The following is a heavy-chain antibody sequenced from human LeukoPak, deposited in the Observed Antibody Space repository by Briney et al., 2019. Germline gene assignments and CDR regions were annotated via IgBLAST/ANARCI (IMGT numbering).Heavy chain of an antibody. CDR1: GFTVSSNY. Sequence: PGGSLRLSCAASGFTVSSNYMSWVRQAPGKGLEWVSVIYSGGSTYYADSVKGRFTISRDNSKNTLYLQMNSLRAEDTAVYYCARPHSGSYYYAFDIWGQGTMVTVSS. CDR2: IYSGGST. V-gene: IGHV3-53*01. CDR3: ARPHSGSYYYAFDI. J-gene: IGHJ3*02. D-gene: IGHD1-26*01.